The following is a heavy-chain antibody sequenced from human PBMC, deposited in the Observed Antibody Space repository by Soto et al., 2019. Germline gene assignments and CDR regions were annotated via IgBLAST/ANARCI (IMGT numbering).Heavy chain of an antibody. CDR1: GFTFSSYV. D-gene: IGHD3-16*02. Sequence: EVQLLESGGGLVQPGGSLRLSCAASGFTFSSYVMYWVRQAPGKGLEWVSSITSSGGSAYYADSVRGRFSISRDNSKNTLDRQMNSLRGEDRSVYYCAKRGTFGGVIAGSGVWGQGTLVTVSS. CDR3: AKRGTFGGVIAGSGV. CDR2: ITSSGGSA. V-gene: IGHV3-23*01. J-gene: IGHJ4*02.